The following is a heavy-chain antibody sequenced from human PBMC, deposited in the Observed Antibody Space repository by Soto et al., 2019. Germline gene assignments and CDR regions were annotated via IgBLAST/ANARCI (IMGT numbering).Heavy chain of an antibody. Sequence: GGSLRLSCAASGFTFSSYWMSWVRQAPGKGLEWVANIKQDGSEKYYVDSVKGRFTISRDNAKNSLYLQMNSLRAEDTAVYYCARGGPLRFLEWLLYFDYWGQGTLVTVSS. J-gene: IGHJ4*02. CDR1: GFTFSSYW. CDR2: IKQDGSEK. D-gene: IGHD3-3*01. CDR3: ARGGPLRFLEWLLYFDY. V-gene: IGHV3-7*04.